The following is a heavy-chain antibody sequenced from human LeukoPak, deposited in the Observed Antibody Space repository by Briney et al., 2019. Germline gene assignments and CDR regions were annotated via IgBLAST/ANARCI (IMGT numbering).Heavy chain of an antibody. Sequence: PSETLSLTCAVYGGSFSGYYWSWIRQPPGKGLEWIGEINHSGSTNYNPSLKSRVTISVDTSKNQFSLKLSSVTAADTAVYYCARESMVNGMDVWGQGTTVTVSS. V-gene: IGHV4-34*01. CDR2: INHSGST. CDR1: GGSFSGYY. D-gene: IGHD3-10*01. CDR3: ARESMVNGMDV. J-gene: IGHJ6*02.